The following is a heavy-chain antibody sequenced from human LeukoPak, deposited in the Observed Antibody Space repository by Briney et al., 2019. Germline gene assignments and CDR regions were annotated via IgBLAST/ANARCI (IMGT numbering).Heavy chain of an antibody. D-gene: IGHD5-12*01. J-gene: IGHJ3*02. CDR2: IYYSGST. Sequence: SETLSLTCTVSGGSISSYYWSWIRQPPGKGLEWIGYIYYSGSTNYNPSLKSRVTISVDTSKNQFSLKLSSATAADTAVYYCARASGYDFEAFDIWGQGTMVTVSS. V-gene: IGHV4-59*08. CDR1: GGSISSYY. CDR3: ARASGYDFEAFDI.